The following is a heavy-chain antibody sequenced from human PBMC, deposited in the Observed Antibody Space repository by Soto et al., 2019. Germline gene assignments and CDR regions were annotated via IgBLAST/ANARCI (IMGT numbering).Heavy chain of an antibody. CDR3: ARVNYGDYYYGMDV. D-gene: IGHD4-17*01. CDR1: GGTINYSY. J-gene: IGHJ6*02. Sequence: SETLSLTCTVSGGTINYSYWTWIRQPPGKGLEWIGYISYTGSANYNASLKSRLTISVDTSKNQFSLKLSSVTAADTALYYCARVNYGDYYYGMDVWGQGTTVTVSS. CDR2: ISYTGSA. V-gene: IGHV4-59*01.